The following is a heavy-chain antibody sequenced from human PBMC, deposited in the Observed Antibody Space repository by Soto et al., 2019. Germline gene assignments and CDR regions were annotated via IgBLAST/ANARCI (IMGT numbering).Heavy chain of an antibody. CDR3: ARVNYGDYYYGMDV. D-gene: IGHD4-17*01. CDR1: GGTINYSY. J-gene: IGHJ6*02. Sequence: SETLSLTCTVSGGTINYSYWTWIRQPPGKGLEWIGYISYTGSANYNASLKSRLTISVDTSKNQFSLKLSSVTAADTALYYCARVNYGDYYYGMDVWGQGTTVTVSS. CDR2: ISYTGSA. V-gene: IGHV4-59*01.